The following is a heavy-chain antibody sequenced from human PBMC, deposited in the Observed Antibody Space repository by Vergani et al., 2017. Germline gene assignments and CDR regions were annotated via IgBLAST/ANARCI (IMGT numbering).Heavy chain of an antibody. V-gene: IGHV1-46*01. CDR3: ARIGMVAEFDY. D-gene: IGHD2-21*02. CDR2: INPSGGST. Sequence: QVQLVQSGAEVKKPGASVKVSCKASGYTFTSYYMHWVRQAPGQGLEWMGIINPSGGSTSYAQKFQGRVTMTRDTSTRTVYMELSSLRSEDTAVYYCARIGMVAEFDYWGQGTLVTVSS. CDR1: GYTFTSYY. J-gene: IGHJ4*02.